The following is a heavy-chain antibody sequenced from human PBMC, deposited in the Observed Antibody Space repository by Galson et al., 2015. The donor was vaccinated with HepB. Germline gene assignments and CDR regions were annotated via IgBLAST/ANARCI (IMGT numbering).Heavy chain of an antibody. J-gene: IGHJ6*02. D-gene: IGHD3-16*01. CDR2: IISDGRTI. V-gene: IGHV3-74*03. Sequence: SLRLSCAASGFTFSSYWMHWVRQAPGKGLVWVSRIISDGRTIMYADSVKGRFTVSRDNAKNTMYLQMNSLTAEDSAVYYCARDGGGLAVWGQGTTVTVSS. CDR3: ARDGGGLAV. CDR1: GFTFSSYW.